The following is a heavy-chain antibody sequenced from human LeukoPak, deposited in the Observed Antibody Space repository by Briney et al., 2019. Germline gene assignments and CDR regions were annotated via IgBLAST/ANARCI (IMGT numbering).Heavy chain of an antibody. V-gene: IGHV3-74*01. CDR2: INSDGSST. D-gene: IGHD5-18*01. CDR1: GFTFSSYW. J-gene: IGHJ4*02. Sequence: GGSLRLSCAASGFTFSSYWMHWVRQAPGKGLVWVSRINSDGSSTSYADSVKDRFTISRDNAKNTLYLQMNSLRAEDTAVYYCALVDTAMVSYGDYWGQGTLVTVSS. CDR3: ALVDTAMVSYGDY.